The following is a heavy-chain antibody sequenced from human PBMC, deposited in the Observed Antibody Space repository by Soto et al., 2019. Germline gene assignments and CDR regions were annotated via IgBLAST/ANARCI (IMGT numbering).Heavy chain of an antibody. Sequence: QVQLQESGPGLVKPSETLSLTCTVSGGSISSYYWSWIRQPPGKGLEWIGYIYYSGRTNYKPSLKSRVTLSLDTPKNQFSLKLSSVTAADTAVYYCARALILTGYYIHDAFDIWGQGTMVTVSS. CDR1: GGSISSYY. D-gene: IGHD3-9*01. CDR2: IYYSGRT. CDR3: ARALILTGYYIHDAFDI. J-gene: IGHJ3*02. V-gene: IGHV4-59*01.